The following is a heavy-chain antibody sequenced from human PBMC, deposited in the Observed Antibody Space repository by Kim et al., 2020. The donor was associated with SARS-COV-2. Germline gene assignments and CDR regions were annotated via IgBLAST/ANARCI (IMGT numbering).Heavy chain of an antibody. J-gene: IGHJ6*02. CDR3: ATGLTLKALYYYYGMDV. V-gene: IGHV1-24*01. Sequence: ASVKVSCKVSGYTLTELSMHWVRQAPGKGLEWMGGFDPEDGETIYAQKFQGRVTMTEDTSTDTAYMELSSLRSEDTAVYYCATGLTLKALYYYYGMDVWGQGTTVTVSS. CDR2: FDPEDGET. CDR1: GYTLTELS.